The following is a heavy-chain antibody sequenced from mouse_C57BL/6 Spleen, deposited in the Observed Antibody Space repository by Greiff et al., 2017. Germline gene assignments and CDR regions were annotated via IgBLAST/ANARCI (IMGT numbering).Heavy chain of an antibody. CDR3: ARGDDGYYLAWFAY. Sequence: EVKLMESGPELVKPGASVQMSCKASGYTFTSYVMHWVKQKPGQGLEWIGYIYPYNDGTKYNEKFKGKATLTSDKSSSTAYMELSSLTSEDSAVYYCARGDDGYYLAWFAYWGQGTLGTVAA. J-gene: IGHJ3*01. CDR1: GYTFTSYV. D-gene: IGHD2-3*01. CDR2: IYPYNDGT. V-gene: IGHV1-14*01.